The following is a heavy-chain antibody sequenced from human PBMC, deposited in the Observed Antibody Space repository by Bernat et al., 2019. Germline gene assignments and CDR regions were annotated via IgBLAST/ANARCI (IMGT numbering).Heavy chain of an antibody. Sequence: QVQLVESGGGVVQPGRSLRLSCAASGFTFSSYGMHWVRQAPGKGLEWVAVIWYDGSNKYYADSVKGRFTISRDNSKNTLYLQMNSLRAEDTAVYYCARVGYDFWREYDYWGQGTLVTVSS. V-gene: IGHV3-33*01. CDR2: IWYDGSNK. J-gene: IGHJ4*02. D-gene: IGHD3-3*01. CDR3: ARVGYDFWREYDY. CDR1: GFTFSSYG.